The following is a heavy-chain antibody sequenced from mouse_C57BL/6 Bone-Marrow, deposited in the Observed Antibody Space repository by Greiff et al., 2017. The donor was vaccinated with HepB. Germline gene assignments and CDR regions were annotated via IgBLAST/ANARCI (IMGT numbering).Heavy chain of an antibody. V-gene: IGHV1-47*01. CDR2: FHPYNDDT. Sequence: VQRVESGAELVKPGASVKMSCKASGYTFTTYPIEWMKQNHGKSLEWIGNFHPYNDDTKYNEKFKGKATLTVEKSSSTVYLELSRLTSDDSAVYYCARSNYYGSSYWYFDVWGTGTTVTVSS. D-gene: IGHD1-1*01. J-gene: IGHJ1*03. CDR1: GYTFTTYP. CDR3: ARSNYYGSSYWYFDV.